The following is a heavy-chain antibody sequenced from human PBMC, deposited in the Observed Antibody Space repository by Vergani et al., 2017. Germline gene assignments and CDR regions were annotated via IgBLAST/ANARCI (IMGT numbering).Heavy chain of an antibody. CDR3: ARESNYYGSGSSNWFDP. CDR1: GAPISYWC. Sequence: QVQMQESGPGLVKTSETLSLTCSASGAPISYWCWSWLRQPAGKGLEWIGRLCPSGSTNYNPSLKSRVTISVDTSKNQFSLKLSSVTAADTAVYYCARESNYYGSGSSNWFDPWGQGTLVTVSS. V-gene: IGHV4-4*07. J-gene: IGHJ5*02. D-gene: IGHD3-10*01. CDR2: LCPSGST.